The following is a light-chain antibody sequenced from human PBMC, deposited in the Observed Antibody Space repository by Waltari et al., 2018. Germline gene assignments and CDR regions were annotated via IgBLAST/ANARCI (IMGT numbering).Light chain of an antibody. V-gene: IGLV2-14*03. J-gene: IGLJ2*01. CDR3: SSWTTSDTRKVI. CDR2: DVT. Sequence: QSALTQPASVSGSPGQSITISCTGTSGDVGGYDYVSWYQQHPGNAPKLVIYDVTNRPSGISYRFSGSKSGTTASLSISGLQAEDEADYFCSSWTTSDTRKVIFGGGTKLTVL. CDR1: SGDVGGYDY.